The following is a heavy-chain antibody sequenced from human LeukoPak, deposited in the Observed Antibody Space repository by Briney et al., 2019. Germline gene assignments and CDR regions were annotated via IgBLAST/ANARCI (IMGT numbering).Heavy chain of an antibody. CDR2: ISGSGGST. V-gene: IGHV3-23*01. CDR1: SGYW. D-gene: IGHD3-22*01. CDR3: AKLGGYYYYWFDY. J-gene: IGHJ4*02. Sequence: PGGSLRLSCAAFSGYWMTWVRQAPGKGLEWVSAISGSGGSTYYADSVKGRFTISRDNSKNTLYLQMNSLRAEDTAVYYCAKLGGYYYYWFDYWGQGTLVTVSS.